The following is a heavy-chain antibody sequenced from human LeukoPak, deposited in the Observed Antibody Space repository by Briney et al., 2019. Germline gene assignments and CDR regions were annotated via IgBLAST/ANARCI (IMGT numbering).Heavy chain of an antibody. V-gene: IGHV3-23*01. CDR3: ARRPLRYGMDV. J-gene: IGHJ6*02. CDR2: VGGIGTNT. CDR1: GFTFGNYA. Sequence: PGGSLRLSCVASGFTFGNYAMTWVRQAPGKGLEWVSHVGGIGTNTYYADSLKGRFTISRDNSKSTLYLQMNGLRVDDTAVYFCARRPLRYGMDVWGQGTRVTVSS.